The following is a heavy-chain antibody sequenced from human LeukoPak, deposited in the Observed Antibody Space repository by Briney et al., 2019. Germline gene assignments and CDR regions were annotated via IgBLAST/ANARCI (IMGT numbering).Heavy chain of an antibody. CDR2: TYYRSKWYN. CDR1: GDSVSSNSAA. J-gene: IGHJ6*02. CDR3: ASSLLRYYYDSSGYIPVHYYYGMDV. Sequence: SQTLSLTCAISGDSVSSNSAAWNWIRQSPSRGLEWLGRTYYRSKWYNDYAVSVKSRITINPDTSKNQFSLQLNSVTPEDTAMYYCASSLLRYYYDSSGYIPVHYYYGMDVWGQGTTVTVS. D-gene: IGHD3-22*01. V-gene: IGHV6-1*01.